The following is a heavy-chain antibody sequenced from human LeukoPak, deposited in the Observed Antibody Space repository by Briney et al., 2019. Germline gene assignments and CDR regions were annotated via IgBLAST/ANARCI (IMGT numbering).Heavy chain of an antibody. Sequence: ETLSLTCAVYGGSFSGYYWSWVRQAPGKGLEWVANIKQDGSEKYYVDSVKGRFTISRDNAKNSLYLQMNSLRAEDTAVYYCARDSEPGLDVWGQGTTVTVSS. D-gene: IGHD1-26*01. J-gene: IGHJ6*02. CDR1: GGSFSGYY. V-gene: IGHV3-7*01. CDR3: ARDSEPGLDV. CDR2: IKQDGSEK.